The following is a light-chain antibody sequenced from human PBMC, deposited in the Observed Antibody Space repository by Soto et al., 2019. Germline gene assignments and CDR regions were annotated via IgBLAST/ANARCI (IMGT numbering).Light chain of an antibody. Sequence: EVVMTQSPATLSVSPGERATLSCRTSQDVRINLAWYQQKPGQAPRLLIQGASTRATGVPVRFSGSGSGTEFTLTIPSLQCLDSAVYYGYQYQYWPPITFGQGTRVEIK. CDR3: YQYQYWPPIT. V-gene: IGKV3-15*01. J-gene: IGKJ5*01. CDR1: QDVRIN. CDR2: GAS.